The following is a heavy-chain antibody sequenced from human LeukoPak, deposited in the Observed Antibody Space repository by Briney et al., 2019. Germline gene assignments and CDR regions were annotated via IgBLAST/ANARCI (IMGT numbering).Heavy chain of an antibody. CDR1: GGSFSGYY. CDR2: INHSGST. J-gene: IGHJ4*02. D-gene: IGHD5-18*01. Sequence: KTSETLSLTCAVYGGSFSGYYWSWIRQPPGKGLEWIGEINHSGSTNYNPSLKSRVTISVDTSKNQFSLKLSSLTAADTAVYYCARGWGSAMVTHWGQGTLVTVSS. V-gene: IGHV4-34*01. CDR3: ARGWGSAMVTH.